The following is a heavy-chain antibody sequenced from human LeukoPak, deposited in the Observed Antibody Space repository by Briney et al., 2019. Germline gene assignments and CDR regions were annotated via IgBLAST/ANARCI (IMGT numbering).Heavy chain of an antibody. J-gene: IGHJ6*02. V-gene: IGHV3-30-3*01. Sequence: PGGSLRLSCAASGFTFSSYAMHWVRQAPGKGLEWVAVVSYDGSNKYYADSVKGRFTISRDNSKNTLYLQMNSLRAEDTAVYYCARLKAQFLEWLFSSYGMDVWGQGTTVTVPS. CDR1: GFTFSSYA. CDR2: VSYDGSNK. CDR3: ARLKAQFLEWLFSSYGMDV. D-gene: IGHD3-3*01.